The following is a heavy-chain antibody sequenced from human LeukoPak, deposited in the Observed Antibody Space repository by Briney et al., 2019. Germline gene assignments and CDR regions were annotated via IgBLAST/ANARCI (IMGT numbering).Heavy chain of an antibody. V-gene: IGHV3-23*01. CDR3: ARLNYDNTSYYSNYFEY. CDR1: GFTFSSYG. D-gene: IGHD3-22*01. J-gene: IGHJ4*02. CDR2: ISGSGGST. Sequence: PGGSLRLSCAASGFTFSSYGMSWVRQAPGKGLEWVSAISGSGGSTYNADSVKGRFTISRDNSKHTVFLQMNSLRAEDTAVYYCARLNYDNTSYYSNYFEYWGQGTLVTVSS.